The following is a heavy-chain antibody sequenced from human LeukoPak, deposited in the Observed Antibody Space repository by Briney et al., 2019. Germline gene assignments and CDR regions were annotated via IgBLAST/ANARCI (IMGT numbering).Heavy chain of an antibody. Sequence: GRSLRLSCAASGFTFSSYAMHWVRQAPGKGLEWVAVISYDGSNKYYADSVKGRFTIPRDNSKNTLYLQMNSLRAEDTAVYYCARQLIAGFGVVMGSGPWGQGTLVSVSS. V-gene: IGHV3-30-3*01. CDR3: ARQLIAGFGVVMGSGP. CDR1: GFTFSSYA. J-gene: IGHJ5*02. CDR2: ISYDGSNK. D-gene: IGHD3-3*01.